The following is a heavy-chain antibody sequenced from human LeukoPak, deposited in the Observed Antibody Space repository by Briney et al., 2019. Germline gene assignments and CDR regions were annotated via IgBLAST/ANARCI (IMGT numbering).Heavy chain of an antibody. Sequence: ETLSLTCTVSGGSISSYYWNWIRQPPGKGLEWIAYIYYSGNTNYNPSLKSRVTISVDTSKNQFSLKLSSVTAADTAVYYCARDVGATPGYFDYWGQGTLVTVSS. CDR1: GGSISSYY. V-gene: IGHV4-59*01. CDR3: ARDVGATPGYFDY. D-gene: IGHD1-26*01. CDR2: IYYSGNT. J-gene: IGHJ4*02.